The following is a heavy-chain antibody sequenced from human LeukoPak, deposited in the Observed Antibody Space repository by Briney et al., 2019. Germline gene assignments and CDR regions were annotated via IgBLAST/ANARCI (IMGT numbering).Heavy chain of an antibody. CDR2: IYSSGST. Sequence: SETLSLTCTVSGDSISSYYWSWIRQPPGKGLEWIGYIYSSGSTNYNPSLKSRVTISVDTSKNQLSLKLSSVTAADTAVYYCARHSSQHYDDFWIHENYFDPWGQGTLVTVSS. J-gene: IGHJ5*02. V-gene: IGHV4-4*09. CDR3: ARHSSQHYDDFWIHENYFDP. CDR1: GDSISSYY. D-gene: IGHD3-3*01.